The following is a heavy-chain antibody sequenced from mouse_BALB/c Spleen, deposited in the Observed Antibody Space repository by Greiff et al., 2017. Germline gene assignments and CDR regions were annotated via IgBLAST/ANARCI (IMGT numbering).Heavy chain of an antibody. CDR3: TAGDGYYAY. CDR2: INPSSGGT. CDR1: GYTFTSYM. V-gene: IGHV1-4*01. D-gene: IGHD2-3*01. Sequence: VQLHQSGAELARPGASVKMSCKASGYTFTSYMMHWVKQRPGQGLEWIGYINPSSGGTNYNQKFKDKATLTADTSSNTAYLQLSSLTSEDTAVYYCTAGDGYYAYWGQGTPLTVSA. J-gene: IGHJ2*01.